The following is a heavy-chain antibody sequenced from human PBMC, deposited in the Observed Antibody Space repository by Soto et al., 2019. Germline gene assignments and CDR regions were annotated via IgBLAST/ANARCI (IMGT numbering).Heavy chain of an antibody. J-gene: IGHJ5*02. Sequence: WWALGLSCVFSGFTFSNYALHWVRQAPGKGLEWVTVISSDGSNKYYADSVKGRFTISSDNSRNTLYLQMNSLRAEDTAVYYCARDHMEYCTSPSCFGPWFDPWGQGTLVTVSS. CDR1: GFTFSNYA. CDR3: ARDHMEYCTSPSCFGPWFDP. V-gene: IGHV3-30-3*01. CDR2: ISSDGSNK. D-gene: IGHD2-2*01.